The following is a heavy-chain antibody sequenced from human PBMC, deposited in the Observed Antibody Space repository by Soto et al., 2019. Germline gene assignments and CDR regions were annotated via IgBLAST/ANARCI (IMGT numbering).Heavy chain of an antibody. Sequence: QITLKESGPTLVKPTQTLTLTCTFSGFSLTTSGVGVGWIRQSPGKALEWLALISWDDDNLYSPSLRSRLTVTKDTSKDHVVLTMTNMDPVDTGTYYCAVRPVNFADDWYFELWGRGTLVTVSS. D-gene: IGHD1-20*01. CDR2: ISWDDDN. CDR1: GFSLTTSGVG. V-gene: IGHV2-5*02. CDR3: AVRPVNFADDWYFEL. J-gene: IGHJ2*01.